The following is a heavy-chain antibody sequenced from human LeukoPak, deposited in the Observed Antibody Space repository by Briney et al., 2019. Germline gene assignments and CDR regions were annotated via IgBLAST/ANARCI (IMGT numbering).Heavy chain of an antibody. CDR3: AKDKSIAARRAFDI. CDR1: GFTFSSYA. CDR2: ISGSGGST. J-gene: IGHJ3*02. Sequence: PGGSLKLSCAASGFTFSSYAMSWVRQAPGKGLEWVSAISGSGGSTYYADSVKGRFTISRDNAKNSLYLQMNSLRAEDTALYYCAKDKSIAARRAFDIWGQGTMVTVSS. D-gene: IGHD6-6*01. V-gene: IGHV3-23*01.